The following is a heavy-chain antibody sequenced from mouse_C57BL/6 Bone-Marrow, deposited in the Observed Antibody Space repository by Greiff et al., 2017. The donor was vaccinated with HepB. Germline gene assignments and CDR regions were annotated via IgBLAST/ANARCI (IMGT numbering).Heavy chain of an antibody. V-gene: IGHV1-69*01. CDR1: GYTFTSYW. D-gene: IGHD1-1*01. CDR2: IDPSDSYT. Sequence: QVQLQQPGAELVMPGASVKLSCKASGYTFTSYWMHWVKQRPGQGLEWIGEIDPSDSYTNYNQKFKGKSTLTVDKSSSTAYMQLSSLTSEDSAVYYCAREGGPSTTVVAYYYAMDYWGQGTSVTVSS. J-gene: IGHJ4*01. CDR3: AREGGPSTTVVAYYYAMDY.